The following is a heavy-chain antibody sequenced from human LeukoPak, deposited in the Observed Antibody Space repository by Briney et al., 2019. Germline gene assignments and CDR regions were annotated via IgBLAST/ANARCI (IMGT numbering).Heavy chain of an antibody. CDR3: AKVNQGYYYGSGTYTVAFDY. V-gene: IGHV3-23*01. D-gene: IGHD3-10*01. CDR1: GFTFSSYA. Sequence: GGLRLSCAASGFTFSSYAMSWVRQAPGKGLEWVSAISGSGGSTYYADSVKGRFTISRDNSKNTLYLQMNSLRAEDTAVYYCAKVNQGYYYGSGTYTVAFDYWGQGTLVTVSS. CDR2: ISGSGGST. J-gene: IGHJ4*02.